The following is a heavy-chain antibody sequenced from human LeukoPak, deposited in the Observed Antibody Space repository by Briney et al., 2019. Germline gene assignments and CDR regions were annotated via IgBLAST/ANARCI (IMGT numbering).Heavy chain of an antibody. CDR1: GFSLSYYY. CDR2: IYADGST. J-gene: IGHJ4*02. Sequence: PGGSLRLSCAASGFSLSYYYMSWVRQAPGKGLEWVSVIYADGSTYYADSVKGRFTISRDNSKNTVYLQVNTLRAEDTALYYCARLEKQQRGFYFDYWGQGTLVTVSS. D-gene: IGHD6-13*01. V-gene: IGHV3-53*01. CDR3: ARLEKQQRGFYFDY.